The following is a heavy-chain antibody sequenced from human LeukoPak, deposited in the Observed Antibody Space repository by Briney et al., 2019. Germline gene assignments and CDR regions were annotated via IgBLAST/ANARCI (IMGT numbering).Heavy chain of an antibody. D-gene: IGHD1-26*01. CDR2: MYYSGST. V-gene: IGHV4-59*01. CDR1: GGSISSYY. J-gene: IGHJ4*02. CDR3: VSLYSGSYDTGSFDYFNY. Sequence: SETLSLTCTVSGGSISSYYWSWIRQPPGKGLEWIGYMYYSGSTNYNPSLKSRVTISVDTSKNQFSLKLSSVTAADTAVYYCVSLYSGSYDTGSFDYFNYWGQGTLVTVSS.